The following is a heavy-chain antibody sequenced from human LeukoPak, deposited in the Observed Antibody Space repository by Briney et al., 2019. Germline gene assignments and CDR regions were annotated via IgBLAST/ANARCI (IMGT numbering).Heavy chain of an antibody. CDR2: ISSSSSYI. Sequence: GGSLRLSCAASGFTFSSYSMNWVRQAPGKGLGWVSSISSSSSYIYYADSVKGRFTISRDNAKNSLYLQMNSLRAEDTAVYYCARAWGYGDYAGNWFDPWGQGTLVTVSS. CDR3: ARAWGYGDYAGNWFDP. CDR1: GFTFSSYS. J-gene: IGHJ5*02. D-gene: IGHD4-17*01. V-gene: IGHV3-21*01.